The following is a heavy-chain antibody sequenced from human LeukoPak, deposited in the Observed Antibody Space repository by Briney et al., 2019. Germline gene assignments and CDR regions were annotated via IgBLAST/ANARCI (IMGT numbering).Heavy chain of an antibody. D-gene: IGHD2-15*01. CDR1: GFTFSSYA. CDR3: AKDSWDLGYCSGGSCYPVDY. J-gene: IGHJ4*02. Sequence: GGSLRLSCAASGFTFSSYAMTWVRQAPKKGLEWVSAISNSGGSTYYTDSVNGRFTISRDNSKNTLYLQMNSLRAEDTAVYYCAKDSWDLGYCSGGSCYPVDYWGQGTLVTVSS. V-gene: IGHV3-23*01. CDR2: ISNSGGST.